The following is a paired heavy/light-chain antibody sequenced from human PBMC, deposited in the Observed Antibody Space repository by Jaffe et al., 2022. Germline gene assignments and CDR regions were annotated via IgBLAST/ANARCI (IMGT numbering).Light chain of an antibody. CDR1: QSILYSSNNKNY. J-gene: IGKJ1*01. CDR2: WAS. V-gene: IGKV4-1*01. Sequence: DIVMTQSPDSLAVSLGERATINCKSSQSILYSSNNKNYLAWYQQKPGQPPKLLIYWASTRESGVPDRFSGSGSGTDFTLTISSLQAEDVAVYYCQQYYTTPRTFGQGTKVDIK. CDR3: QQYYTTPRT.
Heavy chain of an antibody. J-gene: IGHJ1*01. V-gene: IGHV3-23*01. CDR2: ISTSDGST. D-gene: IGHD5-12*01. Sequence: EVQLLESGGGLVQPGGSLRLSCAASGFTFSNYGMSWVRQAPGKGLEWVSGISTSDGSTNYADSVKGRFTISRDNSKNTLYLQMNSLRGEDSAVYYCAKAPPWPEYFQHWGQGTLVTVSS. CDR3: AKAPPWPEYFQH. CDR1: GFTFSNYG.